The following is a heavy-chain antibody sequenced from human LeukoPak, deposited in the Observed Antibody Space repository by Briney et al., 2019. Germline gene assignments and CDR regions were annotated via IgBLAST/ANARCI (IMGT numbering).Heavy chain of an antibody. CDR2: ISSSGSTI. V-gene: IGHV3-48*04. CDR1: GFTFSSYS. D-gene: IGHD2-15*01. CDR3: ARGSGDPTPIYYYYYMDV. Sequence: GGSLRLSCAASGFTFSSYSMNWVRQAPGKGLEWVSYISSSGSTIYYADPVKGRFTISRDNAKNSLYLQMNSLRAEDTAVYYCARGSGDPTPIYYYYYMDVWGKGTTVTISS. J-gene: IGHJ6*03.